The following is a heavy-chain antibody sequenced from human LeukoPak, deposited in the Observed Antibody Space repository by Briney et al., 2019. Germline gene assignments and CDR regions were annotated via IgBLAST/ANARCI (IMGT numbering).Heavy chain of an antibody. V-gene: IGHV3-15*01. CDR3: TTGPLDILTGYYDYGMDV. CDR1: GFTFSNAW. J-gene: IGHJ6*02. CDR2: IKSKTDGGTT. D-gene: IGHD3-9*01. Sequence: GGSLRLSCAASGFTFSNAWMSWVRQAPGKGLEWVGRIKSKTDGGTTDYAAPVKGRFTISRDDSKNTLYLQMNSLKTEDTAVYYCTTGPLDILTGYYDYGMDVWGQGTTATVSS.